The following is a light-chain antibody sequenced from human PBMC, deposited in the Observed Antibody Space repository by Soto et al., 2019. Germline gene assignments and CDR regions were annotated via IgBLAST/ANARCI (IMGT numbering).Light chain of an antibody. CDR3: QQRNYPLT. J-gene: IGKJ4*01. V-gene: IGKV3-11*01. Sequence: VLTQSPATLSVSPGERVTLSCRASQSVSNNYLAWYQQKPGQAPRLLIYGASNRATGIPARFSGSGSGTDFTLSISTLEPEDFAVYYCQQRNYPLTFGGGTKV. CDR1: QSVSNNY. CDR2: GAS.